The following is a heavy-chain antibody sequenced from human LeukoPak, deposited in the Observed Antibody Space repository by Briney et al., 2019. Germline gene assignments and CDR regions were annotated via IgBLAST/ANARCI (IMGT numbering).Heavy chain of an antibody. CDR3: ARDPDYGSGSYYTLYYYYGMDV. J-gene: IGHJ6*02. CDR2: ISSRSRAI. D-gene: IGHD3-10*01. V-gene: IGHV3-48*01. Sequence: GGSLRLSCATSGFTFSSYSMSWVRQAPGKGLEWISYISSRSRAIYYADSVKGRFTISRDNSKNTLYLQMNSLRAEDTAVYYCARDPDYGSGSYYTLYYYYGMDVWGQGTTVTVSS. CDR1: GFTFSSYS.